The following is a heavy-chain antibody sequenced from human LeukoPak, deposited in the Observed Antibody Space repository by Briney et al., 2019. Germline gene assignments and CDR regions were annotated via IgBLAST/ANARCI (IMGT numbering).Heavy chain of an antibody. CDR2: IYPGDSDT. Sequence: GESLQFSCKASGYSFTTYWIAWVREMPGTGLEWMGMIYPGDSDTRYSPSFQGQITISVDKSISIAYLQWSSLKASDTAMYYCARLLQGVAGTWGYWGQGTIVSV. D-gene: IGHD6-19*01. V-gene: IGHV5-51*01. CDR1: GYSFTTYW. CDR3: ARLLQGVAGTWGY. J-gene: IGHJ4*02.